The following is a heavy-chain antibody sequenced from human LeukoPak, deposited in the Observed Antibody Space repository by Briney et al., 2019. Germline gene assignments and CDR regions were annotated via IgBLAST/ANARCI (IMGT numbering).Heavy chain of an antibody. D-gene: IGHD3-22*01. CDR3: ARVPGYDSSGYQFDY. CDR1: GFTFSSYT. J-gene: IGHJ4*02. Sequence: GGSLRLSCAASGFTFSSYTMNWVRQAPGKGLEWVSSISSSSSYIYYADSVKGRFTISRDNAKNSLYLQMNSLRAEDTAVYYCARVPGYDSSGYQFDYWGQGTLVTVSS. V-gene: IGHV3-21*01. CDR2: ISSSSSYI.